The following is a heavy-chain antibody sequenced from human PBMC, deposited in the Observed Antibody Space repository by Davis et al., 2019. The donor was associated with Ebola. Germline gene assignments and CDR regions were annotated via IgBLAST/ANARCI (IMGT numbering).Heavy chain of an antibody. J-gene: IGHJ6*02. Sequence: SVLIFCNASSGTFISYAISWVRQAAGQGLEWMGRIIPILGIANYAQKFQGRVTMTRNTSISKAYMELSSLRSEDTAVYYCARGTKHALRFLSYYYGMDVWGQGTTVTVSS. V-gene: IGHV1-69*04. CDR1: SGTFISYA. D-gene: IGHD3-3*01. CDR3: ARGTKHALRFLSYYYGMDV. CDR2: IIPILGIA.